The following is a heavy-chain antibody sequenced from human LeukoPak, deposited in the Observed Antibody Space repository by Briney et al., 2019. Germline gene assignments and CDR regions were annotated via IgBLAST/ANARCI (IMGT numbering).Heavy chain of an antibody. V-gene: IGHV1-69*13. Sequence: GASVKVSCKASGGTFSSYAISWVRQAPGQGLEWMGGIIPIFGTANYAQKFQGRVTITADESTSTAYMELSSLRSEDTAVYYCATDLLCSNGVCYSPIWGQGTMVTVSS. D-gene: IGHD2-8*01. CDR1: GGTFSSYA. J-gene: IGHJ3*02. CDR2: IIPIFGTA. CDR3: ATDLLCSNGVCYSPI.